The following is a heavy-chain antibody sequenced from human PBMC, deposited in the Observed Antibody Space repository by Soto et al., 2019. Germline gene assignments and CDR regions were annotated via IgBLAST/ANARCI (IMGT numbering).Heavy chain of an antibody. V-gene: IGHV1-69*13. Sequence: ASVKVSCKASGGTFSSYAISWVRQSPVQGLEWMGGIIPIFGTANYAQKFQGRVTITADESTSTAYMELSSLRSEDTAVYYCARVVRDSRYYYYGMDVWGQGTTVTVSS. J-gene: IGHJ6*02. CDR3: ARVVRDSRYYYYGMDV. CDR1: GGTFSSYA. CDR2: IIPIFGTA. D-gene: IGHD3-22*01.